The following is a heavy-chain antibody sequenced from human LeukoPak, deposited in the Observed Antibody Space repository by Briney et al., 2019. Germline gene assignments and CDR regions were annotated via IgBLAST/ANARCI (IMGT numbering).Heavy chain of an antibody. V-gene: IGHV3-15*07. CDR2: IRSNSDGGTI. CDR1: GFTFSNAW. D-gene: IGHD3-22*01. CDR3: ATDFYDST. Sequence: GGSLRLSCATSGFTFSNAWMNWVRQAPGKGLEWVSRIRSNSDGGTIDYAAPVKGRFTLSRDDSETTLYLQMNSPQTEDTAVYYCATDFYDSTWGQGTLVTVSS. J-gene: IGHJ5*02.